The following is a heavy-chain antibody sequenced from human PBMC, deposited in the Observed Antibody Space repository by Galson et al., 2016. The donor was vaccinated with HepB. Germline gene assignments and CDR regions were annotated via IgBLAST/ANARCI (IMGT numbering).Heavy chain of an antibody. V-gene: IGHV1-69*13. Sequence: SVKVSCKASGYTFTSFYMHWVRQAPGQGLEWMGGIIPMLGTATYAQKFQGRVTITADESTSTAYMDLSSLRYEDTAVYYCARVRDGYNTHFYYGMDVWGQGTSVTVS. D-gene: IGHD5-24*01. CDR3: ARVRDGYNTHFYYGMDV. CDR2: IIPMLGTA. J-gene: IGHJ6*02. CDR1: GYTFTSFY.